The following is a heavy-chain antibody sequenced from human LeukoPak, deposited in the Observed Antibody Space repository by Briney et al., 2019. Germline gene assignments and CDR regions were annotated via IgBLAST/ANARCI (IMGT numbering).Heavy chain of an antibody. CDR1: GGSISSSSFY. CDR3: ATHPRANSGYDLSDF. D-gene: IGHD5-12*01. J-gene: IGHJ4*02. Sequence: SETLSLTCTVAGGSISSSSFYCGWFRQPPGKGLQLVGSFYYGDSTNYNPSLTSRVTISVDTSKNQFSLRLSSVTAADTAMYYCATHPRANSGYDLSDFWGQGTLVTVSS. V-gene: IGHV4-39*01. CDR2: FYYGDST.